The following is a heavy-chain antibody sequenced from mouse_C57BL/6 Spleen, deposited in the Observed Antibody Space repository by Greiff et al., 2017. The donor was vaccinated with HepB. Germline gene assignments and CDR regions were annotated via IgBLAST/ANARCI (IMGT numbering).Heavy chain of an antibody. J-gene: IGHJ1*03. D-gene: IGHD4-1*01. CDR2: IYPGDGDT. CDR1: GYAFSSSW. CDR3: ARDWLGGYFDV. V-gene: IGHV1-82*01. Sequence: QVQLQQSGPELVKPGASVKISCKASGYAFSSSWMNWVKQRPGKGLEWIGRIYPGDGDTNYNGKFKGRATLTADKSSSTAYMQLSSLTSEDSAVYFCARDWLGGYFDVWGTGTTVTVSS.